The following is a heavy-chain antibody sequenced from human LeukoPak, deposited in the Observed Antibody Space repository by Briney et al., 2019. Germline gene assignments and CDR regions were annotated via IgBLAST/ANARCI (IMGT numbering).Heavy chain of an antibody. J-gene: IGHJ4*02. CDR2: ISASGSAT. D-gene: IGHD3-9*01. Sequence: GGSLRLSCAASGFIFSNYGMNWVRQAPGKGLEWVAAISASGSATYYADSVKGRFTISRDNSKNTLYLQLNSLRAEDTAVYYCAKPFPGHYDILTGYYAPPDYWGQGTLVTVSS. CDR1: GFIFSNYG. CDR3: AKPFPGHYDILTGYYAPPDY. V-gene: IGHV3-23*01.